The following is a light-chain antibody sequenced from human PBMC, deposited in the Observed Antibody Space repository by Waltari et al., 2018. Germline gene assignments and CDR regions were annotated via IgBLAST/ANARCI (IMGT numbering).Light chain of an antibody. CDR3: LQYNSKPYS. CDR1: QGIGNY. J-gene: IGKJ2*03. Sequence: DIQMTQSPSSLSASVGDRVTITCRTSQGIGNYLSWYQQKRGKAPKRLIYAASSLESGVPSRFSGSGSGTEFTLTISSLQPEDFAAYYCLQYNSKPYSFGQGTKVEIK. CDR2: AAS. V-gene: IGKV1-17*01.